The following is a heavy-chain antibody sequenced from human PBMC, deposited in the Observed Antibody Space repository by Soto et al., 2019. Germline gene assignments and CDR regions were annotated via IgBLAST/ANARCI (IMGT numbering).Heavy chain of an antibody. J-gene: IGHJ3*02. Sequence: EVQLVESGGGLVQPGGSLRLSCAASGFTFSSYLMHWVRQAPGKGLVWVSRINSDGSSTTYADSVKGRFTISRDSAKNPWYLQMNSLRAEDTAVYYCARVRMAGDFDTWGQGTMVTVSS. CDR3: ARVRMAGDFDT. CDR2: INSDGSST. CDR1: GFTFSSYL. D-gene: IGHD6-19*01. V-gene: IGHV3-74*01.